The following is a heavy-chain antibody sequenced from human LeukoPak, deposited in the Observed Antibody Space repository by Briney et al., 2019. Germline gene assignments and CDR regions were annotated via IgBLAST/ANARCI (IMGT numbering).Heavy chain of an antibody. V-gene: IGHV3-23*01. CDR2: IGISGVTT. Sequence: GGSLRFSCAASGFTFSTYCMSWVRQAPGKGLEWVSGIGISGVTTYYADSVKGRFTISRDNSKNTLYLQMNSLRAEETAVYYCARGQKITMVRGVKAPFDYWGQGTLVTVSS. J-gene: IGHJ4*02. CDR1: GFTFSTYC. D-gene: IGHD3-10*01. CDR3: ARGQKITMVRGVKAPFDY.